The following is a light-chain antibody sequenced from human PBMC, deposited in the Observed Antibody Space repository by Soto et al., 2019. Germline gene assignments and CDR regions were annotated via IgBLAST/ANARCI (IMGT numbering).Light chain of an antibody. CDR2: GTS. V-gene: IGKV3-15*01. CDR3: QHYNNWPIT. CDR1: QSVASN. J-gene: IGKJ5*01. Sequence: EIVMSKSPASLSVSPGESVTLSCRASQSVASNLAWYQQKPGQAPRLLIYGTSTRATGVPARFSGSGSGTDFTLTISSLQAADFAVYHCQHYNNWPITFGQGTRLEIK.